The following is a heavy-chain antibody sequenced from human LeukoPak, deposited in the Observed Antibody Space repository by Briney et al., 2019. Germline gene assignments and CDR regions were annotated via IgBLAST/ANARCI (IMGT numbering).Heavy chain of an antibody. Sequence: SETLSLTCTVSGGSISSSSYYWGWIRQPPGKGLEWIGSIYYSGSTYYNPSLKSRVTISADTSKNHFSLRLSSVSAADTAVYYCARGDYFASGTYFHLANDYYIDYWGQGILVTVSS. D-gene: IGHD3-10*01. CDR1: GGSISSSSYY. V-gene: IGHV4-39*02. CDR2: IYYSGST. J-gene: IGHJ4*02. CDR3: ARGDYFASGTYFHLANDYYIDY.